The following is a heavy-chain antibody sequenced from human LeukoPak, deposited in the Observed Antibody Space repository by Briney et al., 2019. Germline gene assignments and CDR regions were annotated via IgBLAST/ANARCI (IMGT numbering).Heavy chain of an antibody. CDR3: ARSRGAGPGAYFDY. Sequence: PGGALRLSCAASGFTFSDEYMSWIRQAPGKGLEWVSYISNSGTYTNYADSMRGRFTISRDNAKHSLYLQMNSLRAEDTAVYYCARSRGAGPGAYFDYWGQGTLVTVSS. V-gene: IGHV3-11*03. CDR1: GFTFSDEY. CDR2: ISNSGTYT. J-gene: IGHJ4*02. D-gene: IGHD6-19*01.